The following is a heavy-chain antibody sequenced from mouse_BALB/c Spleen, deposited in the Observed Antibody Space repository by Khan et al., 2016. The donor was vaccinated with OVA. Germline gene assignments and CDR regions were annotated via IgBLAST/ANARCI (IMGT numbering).Heavy chain of an antibody. J-gene: IGHJ4*01. D-gene: IGHD2-13*01. CDR2: ISSTGST. Sequence: EVQLQESGPGLVKPSQSLSLTCTVTGYSITSDFAWNWIRQFPGNKLEWMGYISSTGSTSYSPSLKSRFSITRDTSKNQFFLPLNSVTTEDTATYYCARSLYYGDSYAMDYWGQGTSVTVSS. V-gene: IGHV3-2*02. CDR1: GYSITSDFA. CDR3: ARSLYYGDSYAMDY.